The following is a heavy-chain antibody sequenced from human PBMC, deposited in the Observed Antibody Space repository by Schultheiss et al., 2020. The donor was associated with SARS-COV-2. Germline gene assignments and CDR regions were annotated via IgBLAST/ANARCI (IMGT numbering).Heavy chain of an antibody. CDR1: GFTFSSYA. D-gene: IGHD5-24*01. V-gene: IGHV3-15*01. J-gene: IGHJ3*02. Sequence: GGSLRPSCAASGFTFSSYAMTWVRQAPGKGLEWVGRIKSKTDGGTTDYAAPVKGRFTISRDDTKNTLYLQMNSLRTEDTAVYYCTTDSVGYNRAFDIWGQGTMVTVSS. CDR2: IKSKTDGGTT. CDR3: TTDSVGYNRAFDI.